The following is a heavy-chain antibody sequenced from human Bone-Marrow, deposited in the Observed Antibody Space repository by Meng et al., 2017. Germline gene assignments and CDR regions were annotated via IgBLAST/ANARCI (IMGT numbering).Heavy chain of an antibody. CDR1: GFTFSRYA. V-gene: IGHV3-23*01. Sequence: GESLKISCAASGFTFSRYAMRWVRQAPGPGLESVSAISGRCGSTYYADSVKGRFTISRNKSKNTLYLQMNSLRAEDTAVYYCAKCFATSPRYNYVWWSYFAFYYYCGMDDWGQGTTVTVSS. CDR2: ISGRCGST. J-gene: IGHJ6*02. D-gene: IGHD3-16*01. CDR3: AKCFATSPRYNYVWWSYFAFYYYCGMDD.